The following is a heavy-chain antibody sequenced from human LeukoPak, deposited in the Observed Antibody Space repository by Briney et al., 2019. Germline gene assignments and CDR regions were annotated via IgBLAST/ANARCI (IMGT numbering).Heavy chain of an antibody. J-gene: IGHJ5*02. CDR3: ASRYCSGGSCYSRGNWFDP. CDR2: IIPIFGTA. CDR1: GGTFSSYA. D-gene: IGHD2-15*01. V-gene: IGHV1-69*06. Sequence: ASVKVSCKASGGTFSSYAISWVRQAPGQGLEWMGGIIPIFGTANYAQTFQGRVTITADKSTSTAYMELSSLRSEDTAVYYCASRYCSGGSCYSRGNWFDPWGQGTLVTVSS.